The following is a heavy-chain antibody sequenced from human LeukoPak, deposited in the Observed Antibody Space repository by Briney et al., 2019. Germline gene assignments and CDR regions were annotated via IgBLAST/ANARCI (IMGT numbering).Heavy chain of an antibody. Sequence: GGSLRLSCAASGFTFSSYAMHWVRQAPGKGLEWVAFISYDGSNKYYADSVKGRFTISRDNSKNTLYLQMNSLRAEDTAVYYCARGGYSSGWSETYFDYWGQGTLVTVSS. CDR2: ISYDGSNK. D-gene: IGHD6-19*01. CDR1: GFTFSSYA. J-gene: IGHJ4*02. CDR3: ARGGYSSGWSETYFDY. V-gene: IGHV3-30*04.